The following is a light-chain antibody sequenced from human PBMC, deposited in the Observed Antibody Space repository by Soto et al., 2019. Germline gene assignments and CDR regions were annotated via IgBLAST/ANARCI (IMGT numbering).Light chain of an antibody. Sequence: DIQMTQSPSTLSASVGDRVTITCRASQSISRWLAWDQQKPGKAPNLLIYDASSLKSGVPSRFSCSGSGTEFTLPISNLQPDDFATYYCQQYSSYVWPFGQGTKVEIK. V-gene: IGKV1-5*01. CDR2: DAS. CDR1: QSISRW. CDR3: QQYSSYVWP. J-gene: IGKJ1*01.